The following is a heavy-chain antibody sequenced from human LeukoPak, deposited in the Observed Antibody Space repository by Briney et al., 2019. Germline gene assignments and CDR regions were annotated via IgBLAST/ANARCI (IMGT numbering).Heavy chain of an antibody. Sequence: SETLSLTCAVYGGSFSGYYWSWIRQPPGKGLEWIGEINHSGSTNYNPSLKSRVTISVDTSKNQFSLKLSSVTAADTAVYYCATASRQLINYYGSGSYQNWRQGTLVTVSS. CDR2: INHSGST. CDR3: ATASRQLINYYGSGSYQN. CDR1: GGSFSGYY. V-gene: IGHV4-34*01. D-gene: IGHD3-10*01. J-gene: IGHJ4*02.